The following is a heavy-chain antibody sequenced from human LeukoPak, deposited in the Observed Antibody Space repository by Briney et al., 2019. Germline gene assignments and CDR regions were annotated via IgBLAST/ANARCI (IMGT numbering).Heavy chain of an antibody. Sequence: GASVKVSCKASGHTFTSYDINWVRHATGQGLEWMGWMNPNSGNTGYAQKFQGRVTITRNTSISTAYMELSSLRSEDTAVYYCARGYRTNGRARSSSSWLGHLIDYWGQGTLVTVSS. J-gene: IGHJ4*02. V-gene: IGHV1-8*03. D-gene: IGHD6-13*01. CDR2: MNPNSGNT. CDR1: GHTFTSYD. CDR3: ARGYRTNGRARSSSSWLGHLIDY.